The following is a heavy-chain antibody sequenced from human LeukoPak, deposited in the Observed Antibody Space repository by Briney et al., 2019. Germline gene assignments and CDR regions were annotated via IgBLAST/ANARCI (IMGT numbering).Heavy chain of an antibody. CDR3: ARLGATLPYYFDY. J-gene: IGHJ4*02. D-gene: IGHD1-26*01. CDR1: SDSISNSAYH. Sequence: PSETLSLTCTVSSDSISNSAYHWGWIRQPPGKGLEWIGSIYYSGSTYYNPSLKSRVTISVDTSKNQFSLKLSSVTAADTAVYYCARLGATLPYYFDYWGQGTLVTVSS. CDR2: IYYSGST. V-gene: IGHV4-39*01.